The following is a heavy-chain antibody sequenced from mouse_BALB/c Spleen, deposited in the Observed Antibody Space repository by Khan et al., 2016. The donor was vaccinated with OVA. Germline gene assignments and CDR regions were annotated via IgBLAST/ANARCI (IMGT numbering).Heavy chain of an antibody. V-gene: IGHV9-1*02. J-gene: IGHJ1*01. CDR2: INTYTGEP. CDR3: ARGASDWDFDV. CDR1: GYTFTNYG. Sequence: QIQLVQSGPELKKPGETVKISCKASGYTFTNYGMNWVKQAPGKGLKWMGWINTYTGEPTYTDYFKGRFTFSLDTSASTSNWQIKNLRNEDMATYVCARGASDWDFDVWGAGTTVTVSS.